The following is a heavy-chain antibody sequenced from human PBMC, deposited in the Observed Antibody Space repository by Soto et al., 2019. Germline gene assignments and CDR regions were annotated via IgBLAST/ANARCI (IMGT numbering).Heavy chain of an antibody. Sequence: EVQLLESGGGLVQPGGSLRLSCAASGFTFSSYAMSWVRQAPGKGLEWVSRISDTGGSTYYADSVKGRFTISRDSSKSTLCLQMSSLRADDTAIYYCAKVGELAVGGCDYWGQGTLVTVSS. CDR1: GFTFSSYA. V-gene: IGHV3-23*01. CDR2: ISDTGGST. CDR3: AKVGELAVGGCDY. J-gene: IGHJ4*02. D-gene: IGHD2-15*01.